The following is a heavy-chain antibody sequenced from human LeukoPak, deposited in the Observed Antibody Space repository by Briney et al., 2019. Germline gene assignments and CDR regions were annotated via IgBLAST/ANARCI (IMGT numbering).Heavy chain of an antibody. V-gene: IGHV4-59*08. Sequence: SETLSLTCTVSGGSISSYYWSWIRQPPGKGLEWIGYIYNSGSTNYNPSLKSRVTMSVDTSKNQFSLKLSSVTAADTAVYYCARRYYDASGFLSDYWGQGTLVSVSS. J-gene: IGHJ4*02. CDR1: GGSISSYY. D-gene: IGHD3-22*01. CDR3: ARRYYDASGFLSDY. CDR2: IYNSGST.